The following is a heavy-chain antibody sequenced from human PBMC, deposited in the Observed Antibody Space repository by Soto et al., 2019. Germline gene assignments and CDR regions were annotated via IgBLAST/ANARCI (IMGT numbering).Heavy chain of an antibody. J-gene: IGHJ5*02. D-gene: IGHD6-19*01. CDR1: GFTFSSYA. V-gene: IGHV3-23*01. CDR3: AKVHSSGWFIHSNWFDP. Sequence: EVQLLESGGGLVQPGGSLRLSCAASGFTFSSYAMSWVRQAPGKGLEWVSAISGSGGSTYYADSVKGRFTISRDNSKNTLYLQMNSLRAEDTAVYYCAKVHSSGWFIHSNWFDPWGQGTLVTVSS. CDR2: ISGSGGST.